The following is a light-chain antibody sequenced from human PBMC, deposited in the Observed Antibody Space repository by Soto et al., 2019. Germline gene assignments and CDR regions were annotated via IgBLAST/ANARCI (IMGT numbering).Light chain of an antibody. CDR1: LSVRDN. CDR2: GAS. CDR3: QQYHNGPPRT. Sequence: EIVMTQSPATLSVFPGKRATLSCRASLSVRDNLAWYQQKPGQAPRLLIYGASTRATGVPARFSGSGSGTEFTLTISSLQSEDFAVYYCQQYHNGPPRTLGGGTKVDTK. J-gene: IGKJ4*01. V-gene: IGKV3-15*01.